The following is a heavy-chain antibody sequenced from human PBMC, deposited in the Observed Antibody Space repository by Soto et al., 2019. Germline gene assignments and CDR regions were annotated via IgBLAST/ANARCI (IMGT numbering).Heavy chain of an antibody. J-gene: IGHJ4*02. CDR2: ISGSGGST. D-gene: IGHD4-17*01. Sequence: GGSLRLSCAASGFTFSSYAMSWVRQAPGKGLEWVSAISGSGGSTYYADSVKGRFTISRDNSKNTLYLQMNSLRAEDTAVYYCAKQVATVTWGNREYFDYWGQGTLVTVSS. CDR3: AKQVATVTWGNREYFDY. CDR1: GFTFSSYA. V-gene: IGHV3-23*01.